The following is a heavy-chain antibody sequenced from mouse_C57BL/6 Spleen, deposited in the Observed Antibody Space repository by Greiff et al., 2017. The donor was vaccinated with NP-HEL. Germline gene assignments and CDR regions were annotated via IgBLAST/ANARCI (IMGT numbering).Heavy chain of an antibody. Sequence: EVKLVESVAELVRPGASVKLSCKASGFNIKNTYMHWVKQRPEQGLEWIGRIDPSNGNTKSDPKFQGKATITADKSSNTAYLQLSSLTSEDTAIYSCAREDYYGSSLKDYWGQGTTLTVSS. D-gene: IGHD1-1*01. V-gene: IGHV14-3*01. CDR2: IDPSNGNT. J-gene: IGHJ2*01. CDR1: GFNIKNTY. CDR3: AREDYYGSSLKDY.